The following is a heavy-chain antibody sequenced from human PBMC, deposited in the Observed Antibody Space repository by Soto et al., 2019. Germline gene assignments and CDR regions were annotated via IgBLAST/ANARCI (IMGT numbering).Heavy chain of an antibody. V-gene: IGHV3-30*03. CDR2: ISYDGSNK. CDR1: GFTFSSYS. D-gene: IGHD5-12*01. Sequence: GGSLRLSCAASGFTFSSYSMNWVRQAPGKGLEWVAVISYDGSNKYYADSVKGRFTISRDNSKNTLYLQMNSLRAEDTAVYYCARALYSGGYDPSYYYYGMDVWGQGTTVTVSS. CDR3: ARALYSGGYDPSYYYYGMDV. J-gene: IGHJ6*02.